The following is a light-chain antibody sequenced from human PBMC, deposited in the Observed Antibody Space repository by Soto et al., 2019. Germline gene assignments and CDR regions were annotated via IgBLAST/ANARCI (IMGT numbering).Light chain of an antibody. CDR1: QSVSTT. J-gene: IGKJ4*01. Sequence: EVVMTQSPATLSVSPGERATLSCRASQSVSTTLAWYQQKPGQAPRLLIYGASTRATGIPARFSGSGSGTEFTLTISSLQPEDFATYYCQQLNSYPLTFGGGTKVDIK. CDR2: GAS. CDR3: QQLNSYPLT. V-gene: IGKV3-15*01.